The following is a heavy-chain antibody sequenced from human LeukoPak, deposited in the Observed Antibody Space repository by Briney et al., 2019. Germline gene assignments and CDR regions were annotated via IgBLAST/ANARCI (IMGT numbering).Heavy chain of an antibody. J-gene: IGHJ4*02. CDR2: IYSGGST. CDR1: GFTVSSNY. CDR3: AREAGNYYQNYFDY. D-gene: IGHD1-26*01. V-gene: IGHV3-53*01. Sequence: GGSLRLSCAASGFTVSSNYMSWVRQAPGKGLEWVSVIYSGGSTYYADSVKGRFTISRDNSKNTLYLQMNSLRAEDTAVYYCAREAGNYYQNYFDYWGQGTLVTVSS.